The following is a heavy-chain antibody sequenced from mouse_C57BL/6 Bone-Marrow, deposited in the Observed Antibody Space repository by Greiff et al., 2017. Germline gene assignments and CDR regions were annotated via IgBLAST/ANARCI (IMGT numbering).Heavy chain of an antibody. CDR3: TSRRYGSDAMDY. Sequence: QVQLKQSGAELVRPGASVTLSCKASGYTFTDYEMHWVKQTPVHGLEWIGAIDPETGGTAYNQKFKGKAILTADKSSSTAYMELRSLTSEDSAVYYCTSRRYGSDAMDYWGQGTSVTVSS. V-gene: IGHV1-15*01. D-gene: IGHD2-12*01. J-gene: IGHJ4*01. CDR1: GYTFTDYE. CDR2: IDPETGGT.